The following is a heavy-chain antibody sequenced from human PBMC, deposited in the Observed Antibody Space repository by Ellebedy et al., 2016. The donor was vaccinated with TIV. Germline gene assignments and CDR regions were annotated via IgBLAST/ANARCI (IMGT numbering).Heavy chain of an antibody. V-gene: IGHV3-48*01. Sequence: GGSLRLSCAASGFTFSSSSMNWVRQAPGKGLEWVSYISSSRSTIYYADSVKGRFTISRDNAKNSLYLHMNSLRVEDTAIYYCAKGGFRNWFDPWGQGTLVTVSS. D-gene: IGHD1-14*01. CDR1: GFTFSSSS. CDR2: ISSSRSTI. J-gene: IGHJ5*02. CDR3: AKGGFRNWFDP.